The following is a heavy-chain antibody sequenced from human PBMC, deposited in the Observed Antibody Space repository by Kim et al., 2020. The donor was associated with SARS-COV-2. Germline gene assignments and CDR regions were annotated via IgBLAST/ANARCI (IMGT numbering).Heavy chain of an antibody. CDR1: GGSISSYY. J-gene: IGHJ4*02. CDR3: ARVKVREANFAVIAEYYFDY. D-gene: IGHD3-10*01. V-gene: IGHV4-59*01. CDR2: IYYSGST. Sequence: SETLSLTCTVSGGSISSYYWSWIRQPPGKGLEWIGYIYYSGSTNYNPSLKSRVTISVDTSKNQFSLKLSSATAADTAVYYCARVKVREANFAVIAEYYFDYWGQGTLVTVSS.